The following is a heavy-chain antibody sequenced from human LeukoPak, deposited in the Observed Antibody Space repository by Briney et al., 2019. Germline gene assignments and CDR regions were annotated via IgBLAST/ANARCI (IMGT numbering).Heavy chain of an antibody. D-gene: IGHD3-22*01. Sequence: GGSLRLSCVASGFTFDDYAMHWVRQAPGKGLEWVSGISWNSGSIGYADSVKGRLTISRDNAKNSLYLQMNSLRAEDTALYYCAKDISSGYYFFPLDQFGSAFDIWGQGTMVTVSS. CDR2: ISWNSGSI. CDR3: AKDISSGYYFFPLDQFGSAFDI. V-gene: IGHV3-9*01. J-gene: IGHJ3*02. CDR1: GFTFDDYA.